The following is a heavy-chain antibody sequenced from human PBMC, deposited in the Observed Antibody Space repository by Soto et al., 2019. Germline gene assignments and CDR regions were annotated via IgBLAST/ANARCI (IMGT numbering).Heavy chain of an antibody. CDR2: IIPVFGTT. CDR1: GGTLNSYT. CDR3: SISNTYGRGDF. Sequence: QVQLVQSGAEVKKPGSSVRVSCKASGGTLNSYTISWVRQAPGQGLEWMGGIIPVFGTTDYAQKFQGRVTITADKSTGTAYLDLVSLRSEDTAIYYCSISNTYGRGDFWGQGTLVTVSS. J-gene: IGHJ4*02. D-gene: IGHD4-17*01. V-gene: IGHV1-69*06.